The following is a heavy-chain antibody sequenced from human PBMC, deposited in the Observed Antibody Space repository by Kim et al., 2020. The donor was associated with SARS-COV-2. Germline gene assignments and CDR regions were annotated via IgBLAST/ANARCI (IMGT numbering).Heavy chain of an antibody. D-gene: IGHD4-17*01. CDR3: ARDLYGDYDPLFDY. J-gene: IGHJ4*02. V-gene: IGHV1-18*01. Sequence: AGRLQGRVTMTTDTSTSTVYMELRSLRSDDTAVYYCARDLYGDYDPLFDYWGQGTLVTVSS.